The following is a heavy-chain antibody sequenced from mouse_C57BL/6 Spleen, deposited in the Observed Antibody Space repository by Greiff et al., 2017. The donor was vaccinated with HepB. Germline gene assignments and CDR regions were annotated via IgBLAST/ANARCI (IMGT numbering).Heavy chain of an antibody. CDR1: GYSITSGYD. J-gene: IGHJ3*01. V-gene: IGHV3-1*01. Sequence: DVMLVESGPGMVKPSQSLSLTCTVTGYSITSGYDWHWIRHFPGNKLEWMGYISYSGSTNYNPSLKSRISITHDTSKNHFFLKLNSVTTEDTATYYCAREGDMREGFAYWGQGTLVTVSA. CDR2: ISYSGST. CDR3: AREGDMREGFAY. D-gene: IGHD2-3*01.